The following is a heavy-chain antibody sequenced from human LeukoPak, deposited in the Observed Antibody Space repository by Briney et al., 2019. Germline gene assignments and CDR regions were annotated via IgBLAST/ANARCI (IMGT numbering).Heavy chain of an antibody. J-gene: IGHJ5*02. CDR2: ISSSSSYI. D-gene: IGHD6-19*01. Sequence: GGSLRLSCAASGFTFSSYSMNWVRQAPGKGLEWVSSISSSSSYIYYADSVKGRFTISRDNAKNSLYLQMNSLRAEDTAVYYCARDKLQWLVSPWGQGTLVTVPS. V-gene: IGHV3-21*01. CDR3: ARDKLQWLVSP. CDR1: GFTFSSYS.